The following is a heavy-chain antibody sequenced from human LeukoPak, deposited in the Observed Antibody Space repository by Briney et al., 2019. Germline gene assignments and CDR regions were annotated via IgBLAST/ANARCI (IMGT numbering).Heavy chain of an antibody. CDR1: GYTFTSYG. V-gene: IGHV1-18*01. CDR3: ARAILGYCSSTSCYEDAFDI. Sequence: APVKVSCKASGYTFTSYGISWVRQAPGQGLEWVGWITAYNDNTYYAQKLQGRVTMTTDTSTSTAYMELSSLRSEDTAVYYCARAILGYCSSTSCYEDAFDIWGQGTMVTVSS. CDR2: ITAYNDNT. D-gene: IGHD2-2*01. J-gene: IGHJ3*02.